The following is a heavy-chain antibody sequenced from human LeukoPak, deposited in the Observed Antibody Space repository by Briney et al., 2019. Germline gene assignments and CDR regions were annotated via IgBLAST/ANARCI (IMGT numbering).Heavy chain of an antibody. Sequence: GGSLRLSCAASGFTFSSYGMHWVRQAPGKGLEWVAVIWYDGSNKYYADSVKGRFTISRDNSKNTLYLQMNSLRAEDTAVYYCAKDPFRTRVSAPDYWGQGTLVTVSS. CDR1: GFTFSSYG. CDR3: AKDPFRTRVSAPDY. J-gene: IGHJ4*02. D-gene: IGHD2-2*01. CDR2: IWYDGSNK. V-gene: IGHV3-33*06.